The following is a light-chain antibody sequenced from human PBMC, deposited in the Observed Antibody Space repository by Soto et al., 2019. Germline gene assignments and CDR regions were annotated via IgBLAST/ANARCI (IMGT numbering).Light chain of an antibody. CDR3: QQYNNWPPVT. V-gene: IGKV3-15*01. CDR1: QTVSSS. CDR2: CAS. J-gene: IGKJ1*01. Sequence: EIVLTQSPATLSVSPGGRATLSCRASQTVSSSLAWYQQKPAQPPRLLIYCASTRATGIPARFSGSGSGTEFTLPISSLQSEDFAVYYCQQYNNWPPVTFGQGTKVDIK.